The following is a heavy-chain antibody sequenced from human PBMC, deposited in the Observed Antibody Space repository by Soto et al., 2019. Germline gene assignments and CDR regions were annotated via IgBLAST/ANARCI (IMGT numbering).Heavy chain of an antibody. V-gene: IGHV4-59*11. CDR3: ARDGREASGIDV. J-gene: IGHJ6*02. Sequence: PSETLSLTCTVSGGSISSHYWSWVRQAPGKGLGWIGCIYYRGNTFYNPSLKSRGTISVDTSNNQFSLKLDSVTPADTAVYYCARDGREASGIDVWGQGTAVTVS. CDR1: GGSISSHY. D-gene: IGHD1-26*01. CDR2: IYYRGNT.